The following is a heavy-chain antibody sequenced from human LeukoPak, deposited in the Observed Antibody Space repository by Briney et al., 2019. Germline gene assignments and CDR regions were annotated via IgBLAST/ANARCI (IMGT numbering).Heavy chain of an antibody. CDR3: ARVRDLAYFDY. CDR2: ISSSSTYI. D-gene: IGHD2-21*02. Sequence: PGGSLRLSCAASGFTFSNYAMSWVRQAPGKGLEWVSCISSSSTYIYYADSVRGRFAISRDNAKNSLYLQMNSLRAEDTAVYYCARVRDLAYFDYWGQGTLVTVSS. V-gene: IGHV3-21*04. J-gene: IGHJ4*02. CDR1: GFTFSNYA.